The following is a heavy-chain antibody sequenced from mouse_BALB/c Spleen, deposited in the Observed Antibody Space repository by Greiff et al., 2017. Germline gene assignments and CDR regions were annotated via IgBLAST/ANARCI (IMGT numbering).Heavy chain of an antibody. Sequence: EVQLQQSGPELVKPGASVKISCKASGYTSTDYNMHWVKQSHGKSLEWIGYIYPYNGGTGYNQKFKSKATLTVDNSSSTAYMELRSLTSEDSAVYYCARNIYYGNYYAMDYWGQGTSVTVSS. CDR3: ARNIYYGNYYAMDY. CDR2: IYPYNGGT. CDR1: GYTSTDYN. V-gene: IGHV1S29*02. J-gene: IGHJ4*01. D-gene: IGHD2-1*01.